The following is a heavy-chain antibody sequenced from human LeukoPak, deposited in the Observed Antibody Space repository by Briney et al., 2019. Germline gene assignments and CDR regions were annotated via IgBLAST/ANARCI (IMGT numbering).Heavy chain of an antibody. Sequence: PSETLSLTCIVSGGSISGYYWSWIRQPPGKGLEWIGSIYYSGSTDYNPSLKSRVIISVDTSKNQFSLSLISETAADTAVYYCARDGVSALNLYSDLWGRGTLVTVSS. CDR1: GGSISGYY. CDR3: ARDGVSALNLYSDL. CDR2: IYYSGST. D-gene: IGHD3-3*01. J-gene: IGHJ2*01. V-gene: IGHV4-59*01.